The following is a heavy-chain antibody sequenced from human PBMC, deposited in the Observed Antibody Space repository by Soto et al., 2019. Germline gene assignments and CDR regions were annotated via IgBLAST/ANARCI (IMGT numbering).Heavy chain of an antibody. D-gene: IGHD2-15*01. Sequence: GGSLRLSCAASGFTFSSYGMHWVRQAPGKGLEWVAVIWYDGSNKYYADSVKGRFTIYRDNSKNTLYLQMNSLRAEDTAVYYCARAYCSGGSCYFDYWGQGTLVTVSS. CDR3: ARAYCSGGSCYFDY. V-gene: IGHV3-33*01. J-gene: IGHJ4*02. CDR2: IWYDGSNK. CDR1: GFTFSSYG.